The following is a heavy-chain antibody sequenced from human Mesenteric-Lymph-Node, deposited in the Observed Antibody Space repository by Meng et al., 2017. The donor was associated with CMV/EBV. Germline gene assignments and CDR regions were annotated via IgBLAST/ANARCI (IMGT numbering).Heavy chain of an antibody. V-gene: IGHV3-66*01. CDR3: TGDSVSNPNLDY. J-gene: IGHJ4*02. CDR1: GFNVRDKY. Sequence: EVALVGSGGGLAQPGGSLRLSCAASGFNVRDKYMSWVRQAPGKGLEWVCIIYRGDNTYYIDSVKDRFTVSRDNSKNTMYLQMNSLRVEDTAVYYCTGDSVSNPNLDYWGQGTLVTVSS. CDR2: IYRGDNT. D-gene: IGHD3-10*01.